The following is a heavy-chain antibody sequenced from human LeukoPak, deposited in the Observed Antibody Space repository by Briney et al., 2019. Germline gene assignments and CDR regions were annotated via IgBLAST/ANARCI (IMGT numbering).Heavy chain of an antibody. Sequence: PGGSLRLSCAASGFTFSNAWMSWVRQAPGKGLEWVGRIKGKTDGGTTDHAAPVKGRFTISRDDSKNTLYLQMNSLKTEDTAVYYCTTDAFNYDSSGYYYVYWGQGTLVTVSS. J-gene: IGHJ4*02. V-gene: IGHV3-15*01. CDR2: IKGKTDGGTT. CDR1: GFTFSNAW. CDR3: TTDAFNYDSSGYYYVY. D-gene: IGHD3-22*01.